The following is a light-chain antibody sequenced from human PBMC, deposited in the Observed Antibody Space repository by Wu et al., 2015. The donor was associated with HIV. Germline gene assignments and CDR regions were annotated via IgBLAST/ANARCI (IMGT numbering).Light chain of an antibody. CDR1: QTITNTY. CDR3: QHYGTSLYY. J-gene: IGKJ2*01. CDR2: GTS. V-gene: IGKV3-20*01. Sequence: EIVLTQSPGTLSLSPGERATLSCRASQTITNTYLAWYQQSPGQAPRLLIYGTSSRGHWASQTGSVAVGLGQTSLSPSADWSLKTFECYYCQHYGTSLYYFGQGTKAGDQ.